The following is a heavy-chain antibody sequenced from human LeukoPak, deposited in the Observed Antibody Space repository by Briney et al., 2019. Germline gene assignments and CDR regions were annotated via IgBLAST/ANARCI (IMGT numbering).Heavy chain of an antibody. D-gene: IGHD4-17*01. Sequence: PGGSLRLSCAASGFTFINYAMSWVRQAPGKGLEWVSTISGSGGSTYYADSVKGRFPISRDNSKNTLYLQMNSLRAEDTAVYYCAKETTGPFDYWGQGTLVTVSS. CDR3: AKETTGPFDY. CDR2: ISGSGGST. J-gene: IGHJ4*02. CDR1: GFTFINYA. V-gene: IGHV3-23*01.